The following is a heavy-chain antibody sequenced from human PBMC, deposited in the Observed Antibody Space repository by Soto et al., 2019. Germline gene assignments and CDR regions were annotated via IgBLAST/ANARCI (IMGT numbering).Heavy chain of an antibody. V-gene: IGHV1-8*01. CDR2: MNPNSGNT. D-gene: IGHD2-15*01. Sequence: QVQLVQSGAEVKKPGASVKVSCKASGYTFTSYDINWVRQATGQGLEWMGWMNPNSGNTGYAQKFQGRVTMTRNDSIGTADRERSSLRSEDTDVYYCARTASGVVGGPRINWLDPWGQGTLETVSS. CDR1: GYTFTSYD. CDR3: ARTASGVVGGPRINWLDP. J-gene: IGHJ5*02.